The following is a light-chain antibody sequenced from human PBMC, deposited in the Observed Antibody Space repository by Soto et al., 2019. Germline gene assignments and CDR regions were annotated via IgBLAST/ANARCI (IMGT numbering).Light chain of an antibody. J-gene: IGLJ2*01. CDR3: SSYTSSRTLVV. CDR1: SSDVGDYKD. Sequence: QSALTQPASVSGSPGQSITISCTETSSDVGDYKDVSWYQQHPGKAPKLMIYEVSNRPSGVSNRFSGSKSGKTAYLTISGLQAEDEADDYCSSYTSSRTLVVFGGGTKLTVL. CDR2: EVS. V-gene: IGLV2-14*01.